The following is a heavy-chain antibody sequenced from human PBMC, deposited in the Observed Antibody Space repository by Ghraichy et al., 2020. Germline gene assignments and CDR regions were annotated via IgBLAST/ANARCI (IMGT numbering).Heavy chain of an antibody. CDR1: GFTFSDHW. J-gene: IGHJ4*02. CDR3: SRGGKYFCGRDF. D-gene: IGHD3-3*01. Sequence: GSLRLSCVASGFTFSDHWMHWVRQAPGKGLVWISEIHPDATFTTYADSMKGRFSISRDNARNTLYLQMDDLRVDDTAVYFCSRGGKYFCGRDFWGQGTLVTVSS. V-gene: IGHV3-74*01. CDR2: IHPDATFT.